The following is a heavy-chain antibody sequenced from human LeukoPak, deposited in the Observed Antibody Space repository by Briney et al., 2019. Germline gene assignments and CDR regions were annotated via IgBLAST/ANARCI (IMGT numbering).Heavy chain of an antibody. CDR2: IYHSGKT. Sequence: SETLSLTCNVSGYSISTGYNWGWIRQPPGKGLEWIGKIYHSGKTYYNLSLKSRVTISIDTSKNQFSLKLSSMTAADTAVYYCARAFSIAARPWDYWGRGTLVTVSS. V-gene: IGHV4-38-2*02. D-gene: IGHD6-6*01. CDR3: ARAFSIAARPWDY. CDR1: GYSISTGYN. J-gene: IGHJ4*02.